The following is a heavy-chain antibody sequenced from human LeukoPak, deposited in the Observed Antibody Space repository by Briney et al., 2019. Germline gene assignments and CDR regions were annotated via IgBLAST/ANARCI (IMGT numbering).Heavy chain of an antibody. D-gene: IGHD3-3*01. CDR2: IYYSGST. CDR1: GGSISSGDYY. Sequence: SQTLSLTCTVSGGSISSGDYYWSWIRQPPGKGLEWIGYIYYSGSTYYNPSLKSRVTISVDTSKNQFSLKLSSVTAADTAVYYCARGNYDFWSGYLLSWVYFDYWGQGTLVTVSS. J-gene: IGHJ4*02. CDR3: ARGNYDFWSGYLLSWVYFDY. V-gene: IGHV4-30-4*01.